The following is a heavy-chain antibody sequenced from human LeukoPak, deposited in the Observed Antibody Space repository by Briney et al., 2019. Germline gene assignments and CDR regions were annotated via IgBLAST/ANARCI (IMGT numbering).Heavy chain of an antibody. CDR2: IFYSGST. CDR1: GGSISSYY. Sequence: PSETLSLTCTVSGGSISSYYWSWIRQPPGKGLEWIGDIFYSGSTNYNPSLKSRGTISVDTSKNQFSLRLSSVTAADTAVYYCARLSYPNWFDPWGQGTLVTVSS. CDR3: ARLSYPNWFDP. V-gene: IGHV4-59*08. J-gene: IGHJ5*02.